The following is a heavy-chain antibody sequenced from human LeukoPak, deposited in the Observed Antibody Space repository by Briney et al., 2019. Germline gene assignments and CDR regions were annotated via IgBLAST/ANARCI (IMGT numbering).Heavy chain of an antibody. CDR2: IIPIFGTT. V-gene: IGHV1-69*13. CDR1: GGTFSSYV. D-gene: IGHD6-6*01. Sequence: GASVKVSCKAFGGTFSSYVINWVRQAPGQGLEWMGGIIPIFGTTNYAQKFQGRVTITADESTNTVYMELSSLRSEDTAVYYCARPKGWSSSFVIPTNNWFDPWGQGTLVTVSS. J-gene: IGHJ5*02. CDR3: ARPKGWSSSFVIPTNNWFDP.